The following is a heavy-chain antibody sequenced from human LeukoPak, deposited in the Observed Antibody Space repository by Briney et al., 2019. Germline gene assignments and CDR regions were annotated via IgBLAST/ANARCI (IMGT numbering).Heavy chain of an antibody. CDR2: IGTAGDA. D-gene: IGHD4-17*01. CDR1: GFTFSSYD. V-gene: IGHV3-13*04. Sequence: GGSLRLSCAASGFTFSSYDMHWVGQATGKGLEWVSAIGTAGDAYYPGSVKGRFTISRENAKNSLYLQMNSLRAGDTAVYYCAKEGYGDYALDYWGQGTLVTVSS. J-gene: IGHJ4*02. CDR3: AKEGYGDYALDY.